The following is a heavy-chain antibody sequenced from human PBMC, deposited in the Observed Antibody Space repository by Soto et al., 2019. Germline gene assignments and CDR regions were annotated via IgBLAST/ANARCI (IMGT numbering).Heavy chain of an antibody. CDR3: ASGKGMRYYGMDV. Sequence: SEILSLTCAVYGGSFSGYYWSWIRQPPGKGLEWIGEINHSGSTNYNPSLKSRVTISVDTSKNQFSLKLSSVTAADTAVYYCASGKGMRYYGMDVWGQGTTVTVSS. V-gene: IGHV4-34*01. J-gene: IGHJ6*02. CDR1: GGSFSGYY. CDR2: INHSGST.